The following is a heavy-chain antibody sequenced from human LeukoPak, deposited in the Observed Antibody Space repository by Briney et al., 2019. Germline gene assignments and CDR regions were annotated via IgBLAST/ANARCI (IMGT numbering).Heavy chain of an antibody. CDR1: GYTFTGYY. CDR2: TNPNSGGT. D-gene: IGHD6-19*01. Sequence: ASVKVSCKASGYTFTGYYMHWVRQAPGQGLEWMGWTNPNSGGTNYAQKFQGRVTMTRDTAISTAYMELSRLRSDDTAVYYCARGRNHIAVAGTWGQGTLVTVSS. J-gene: IGHJ4*02. CDR3: ARGRNHIAVAGT. V-gene: IGHV1-2*02.